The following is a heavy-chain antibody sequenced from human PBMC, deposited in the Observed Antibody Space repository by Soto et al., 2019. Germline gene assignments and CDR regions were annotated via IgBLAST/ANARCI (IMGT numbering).Heavy chain of an antibody. CDR3: ARLYSGYERRNGAFDI. V-gene: IGHV4-59*01. D-gene: IGHD5-12*01. J-gene: IGHJ3*02. CDR2: IYYSGST. CDR1: GGSISSYY. Sequence: SETLSLTCTVSGGSISSYYWSWIRQPPGKGLEWIGYIYYSGSTNYNPSLKSRVTISVDTSKNQFSLTLSSVTAADTAVYYCARLYSGYERRNGAFDIGGQGTMGTVAS.